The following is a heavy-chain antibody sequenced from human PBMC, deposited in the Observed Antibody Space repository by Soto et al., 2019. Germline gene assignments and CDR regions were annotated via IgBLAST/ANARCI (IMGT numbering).Heavy chain of an antibody. V-gene: IGHV3-23*01. J-gene: IGHJ4*02. CDR1: GFTFSSYA. D-gene: IGHD4-17*01. Sequence: GGSLRLSCAASGFTFSSYAMSWVRQAPGKGLEWVSAISGSGGSTYYADSVKGRFTISRDNSKNTLYLQMNSLRAEDTAVYYCAKDPYPGDYVGYFDYWGQGTLVTVSS. CDR2: ISGSGGST. CDR3: AKDPYPGDYVGYFDY.